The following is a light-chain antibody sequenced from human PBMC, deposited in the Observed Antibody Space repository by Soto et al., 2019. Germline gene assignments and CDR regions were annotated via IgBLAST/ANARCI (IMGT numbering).Light chain of an antibody. CDR2: GNT. CDR1: SSNIGAGYD. CDR3: QSYDSSLIGVV. V-gene: IGLV1-40*01. J-gene: IGLJ2*01. Sequence: QSVLTQPPSVSGAPGQRVTISCTGSSSNIGAGYDVHWYQQLPGTAPKLLIYGNTNRPSGVPDRFSGSKSGTSASLAITGLQAEDEADHYCQSYDSSLIGVVFGGGTKLTVL.